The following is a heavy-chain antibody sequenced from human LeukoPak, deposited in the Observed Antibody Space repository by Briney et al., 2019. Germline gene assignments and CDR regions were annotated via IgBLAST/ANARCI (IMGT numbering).Heavy chain of an antibody. CDR1: GGSISSSNW. Sequence: SGTLSLTCAVSGGSISSSNWWSWVRQPPGKGLEWIGEIYHSGSTNYNPSLKSRVTISVDKSKNQFSLRLNSVTAADTAVYYCARLDRKYADYNYYGMDVWGQGTTVTVSS. V-gene: IGHV4-4*02. D-gene: IGHD3/OR15-3a*01. J-gene: IGHJ6*02. CDR2: IYHSGST. CDR3: ARLDRKYADYNYYGMDV.